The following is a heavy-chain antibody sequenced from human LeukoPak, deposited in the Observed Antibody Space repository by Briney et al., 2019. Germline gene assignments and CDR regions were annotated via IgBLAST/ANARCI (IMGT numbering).Heavy chain of an antibody. Sequence: GGSLRLSCAASGLTFSNYAMTWVRQAPGKRLEWVANINQDGSEKYYVDSVKGRFTISRDNAKNSLFLQMNSLRAEDTAVYYCARVGSGNFLGAFDIWAKGQWSPSLQ. CDR2: INQDGSEK. V-gene: IGHV3-7*03. CDR1: GLTFSNYA. J-gene: IGHJ3*02. CDR3: ARVGSGNFLGAFDI. D-gene: IGHD1-26*01.